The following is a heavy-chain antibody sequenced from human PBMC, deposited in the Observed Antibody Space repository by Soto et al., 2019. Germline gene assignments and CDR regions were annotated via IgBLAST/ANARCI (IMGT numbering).Heavy chain of an antibody. Sequence: ASVKVACKASGYTFTSYTMHWVLQAPGQRLEWMEWINAGNGNTEYSQKFQGRVTFTRDTSASTAYMELSSLISEDTAVYYCARDVDYGDLDYWGQGTLVTVSS. J-gene: IGHJ4*02. V-gene: IGHV1-3*01. CDR3: ARDVDYGDLDY. D-gene: IGHD4-17*01. CDR1: GYTFTSYT. CDR2: INAGNGNT.